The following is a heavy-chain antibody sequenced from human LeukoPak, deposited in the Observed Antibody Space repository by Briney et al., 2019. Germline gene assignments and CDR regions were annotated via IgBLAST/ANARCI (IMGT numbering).Heavy chain of an antibody. J-gene: IGHJ4*02. V-gene: IGHV3-48*04. CDR2: ISNSGGTI. D-gene: IGHD5-18*01. CDR3: SRLRGYSYGYADY. CDR1: GFTFSSYS. Sequence: GGSLRLSCAASGFTFSSYSMNWVRQAPGKGLEWVAYISNSGGTIDYADSVKGRFTISRDNAKNSLYLQMSSLTVEDTAVYYCSRLRGYSYGYADYWGQGTLVTVSS.